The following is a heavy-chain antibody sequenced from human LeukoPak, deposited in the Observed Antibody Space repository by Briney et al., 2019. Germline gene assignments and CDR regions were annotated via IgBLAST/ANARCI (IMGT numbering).Heavy chain of an antibody. CDR3: TTEGAIVVVPAAIETTFDH. CDR2: IKSKTDGGTT. CDR1: GFTFSNAW. V-gene: IGHV3-15*01. Sequence: PGGSLRLSCAASGFTFSNAWMSWVRQAPGKGLEWVGRIKSKTDGGTTDYAAPVKGRFAISRDDSKNTLYLQMNSLKTEDTAVYYCTTEGAIVVVPAAIETTFDHWGQGTLVTVSS. D-gene: IGHD2-2*02. J-gene: IGHJ4*02.